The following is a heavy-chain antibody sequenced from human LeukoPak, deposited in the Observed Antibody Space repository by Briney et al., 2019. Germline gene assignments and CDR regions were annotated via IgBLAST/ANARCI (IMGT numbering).Heavy chain of an antibody. CDR3: AASRRYYYDSSGVDALDI. CDR1: GYTFTGYY. J-gene: IGHJ3*02. V-gene: IGHV1-2*04. Sequence: ASVKVSCKASGYTFTGYYVHWVRQAPGQGLEWMGWINPNSGGTNYAQKFQGWVTMTRDTSISTAYMELSRLRSDDTAVYYCAASRRYYYDSSGVDALDIWGQGTMVTVSS. D-gene: IGHD3-22*01. CDR2: INPNSGGT.